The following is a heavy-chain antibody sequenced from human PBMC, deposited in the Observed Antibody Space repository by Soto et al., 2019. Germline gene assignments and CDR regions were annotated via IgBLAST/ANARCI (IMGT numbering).Heavy chain of an antibody. V-gene: IGHV3-53*01. CDR3: HGYGY. CDR1: GFTVTINY. CDR2: IYSGGTI. J-gene: IGHJ4*02. Sequence: GGSLRLSCAVSGFTVTINYMSWVRQAPGKGLEWVSVIYSGGTIYYADSVKGRFTISRDTSKNTLYLQMNSLRGDDTAVYYCHGYGYWGKGTLVTVS. D-gene: IGHD5-12*01.